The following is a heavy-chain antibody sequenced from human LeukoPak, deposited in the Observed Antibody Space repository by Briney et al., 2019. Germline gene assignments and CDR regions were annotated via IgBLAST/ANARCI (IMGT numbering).Heavy chain of an antibody. CDR3: ARTPFGRSSSWNAFDI. Sequence: PSETLSLTCTVSGGSVSSGSYYWSWIRQPPGKGLEWIGYIYYSGSTNYNPSLKSRVTISVDTSKNQFSLKLSSVTAADTAVYYCARTPFGRSSSWNAFDIWGQGTMVTVSS. V-gene: IGHV4-61*01. CDR1: GGSVSSGSYY. D-gene: IGHD6-13*01. CDR2: IYYSGST. J-gene: IGHJ3*02.